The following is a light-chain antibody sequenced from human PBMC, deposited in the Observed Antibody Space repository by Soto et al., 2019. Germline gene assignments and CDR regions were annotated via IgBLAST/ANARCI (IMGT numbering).Light chain of an antibody. CDR3: QPTFNTPRT. CDR1: QSISTY. V-gene: IGKV1-39*01. CDR2: AAS. Sequence: DIQMTQSPSSLSASVGDTVTITCRASQSISTYLNWDQQKPGKAPKLLIYAASSLQTGVPSRFSGIGSGTDFTLTISSLQPDDFATYYCQPTFNTPRTFGQGTKVEIK. J-gene: IGKJ1*01.